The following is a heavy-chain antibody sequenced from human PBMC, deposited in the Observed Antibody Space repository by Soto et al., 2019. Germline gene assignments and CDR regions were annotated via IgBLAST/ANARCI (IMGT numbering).Heavy chain of an antibody. D-gene: IGHD3-3*01. J-gene: IGHJ4*02. CDR3: AKDLRGGRYTIGFDY. CDR1: GFTFSSYA. CDR2: ISGSGGST. V-gene: IGHV3-23*01. Sequence: GGSLRLSCAASGFTFSSYAMSWVRQAPGKGLEWVSAISGSGGSTYYADSVKGRFTISRDNSKNTLYLQMNSLRAEDTAVYYCAKDLRGGRYTIGFDYWGQGTLVTVSS.